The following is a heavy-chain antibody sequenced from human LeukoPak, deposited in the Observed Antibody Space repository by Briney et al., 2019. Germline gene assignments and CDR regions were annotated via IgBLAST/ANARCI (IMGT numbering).Heavy chain of an antibody. J-gene: IGHJ4*02. CDR1: GFIFSSYG. V-gene: IGHV3-23*01. CDR2: ISGGGGST. Sequence: GRSLRLSCAASGFIFSSYGMHWVRQAPGGGLGWVSDISGGGGSTYYADSVKGRFTISSNNSKNTLYLQINSRRAEGTAVYYWAAQELVRSGSFPSYRGQGALVSVSS. D-gene: IGHD3-10*01. CDR3: AAQELVRSGSFPSY.